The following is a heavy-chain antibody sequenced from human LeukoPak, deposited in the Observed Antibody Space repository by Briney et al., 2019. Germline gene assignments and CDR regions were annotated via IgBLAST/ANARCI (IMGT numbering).Heavy chain of an antibody. J-gene: IGHJ4*02. CDR3: ARLVGATVNFDY. CDR1: GFTFSSYS. CDR2: ISSSSSYI. D-gene: IGHD1-26*01. Sequence: GGSLRLSCAASGFTFSSYSMNWVRQAPGKGLEWVSSISSSSSYIYYADSVKGRFTISRDNAKNSLYLQTNSLRAEDTAVYYCARLVGATVNFDYWGQGTLVTVSS. V-gene: IGHV3-21*01.